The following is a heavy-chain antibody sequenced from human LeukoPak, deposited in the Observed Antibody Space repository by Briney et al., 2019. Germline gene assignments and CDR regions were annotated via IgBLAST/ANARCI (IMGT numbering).Heavy chain of an antibody. V-gene: IGHV1-18*01. Sequence: GASVKVSCKASGYTFTSYGISWVRQAPGQGLEWMGWISAYNGNTNCAQKLQGTVTMTTATSPSTAYMELRSLRSDDTAVYYCAILVGVLTGPDAFDIWGQGTMVTVSS. CDR2: ISAYNGNT. J-gene: IGHJ3*02. CDR3: AILVGVLTGPDAFDI. D-gene: IGHD3-9*01. CDR1: GYTFTSYG.